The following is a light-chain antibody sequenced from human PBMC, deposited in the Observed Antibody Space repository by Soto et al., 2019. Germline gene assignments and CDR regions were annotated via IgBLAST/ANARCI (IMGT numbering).Light chain of an antibody. CDR1: QSISSS. V-gene: IGKV3-15*01. J-gene: IGKJ1*01. Sequence: EIVMTQSPATLSVSPGERATLSCRASQSISSSLAWYQQKPGQAPRHLIYHASTRAIGIPARFSGSGSGTEFTLTISSLQSEDFAVYYCQQYSNWPLTFGQGTKVEIK. CDR3: QQYSNWPLT. CDR2: HAS.